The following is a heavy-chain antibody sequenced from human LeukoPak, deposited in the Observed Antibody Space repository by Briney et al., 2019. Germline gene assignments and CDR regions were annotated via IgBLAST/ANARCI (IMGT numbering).Heavy chain of an antibody. Sequence: SETLSLTCTVSGGSISSYYWSWVRQPLGRGLEWIGYIYYSGSTNYNPSLKSRVTIAVDAYKNQFSLKLSSVTDADTAVYDCARSWGACGGDWYPYYYYGRDVGGQETRDTVST. CDR3: ARSWGACGGDWYPYYYYGRDV. V-gene: IGHV4-59*01. J-gene: IGHJ6*01. CDR2: IYYSGST. CDR1: GGSISSYY. D-gene: IGHD2-21*02.